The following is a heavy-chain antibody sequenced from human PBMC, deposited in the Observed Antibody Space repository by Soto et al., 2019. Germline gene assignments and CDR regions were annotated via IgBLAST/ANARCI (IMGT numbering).Heavy chain of an antibody. Sequence: PGGAPRLSCSAPGFTLRSKYMKWVRQAPGKGLEWVSSISSDSNYIYYADSVKGRFTISRDNAKNSLYLQINSLRAEDTAVYYCARGHNLGXYWGQGTLVTVSS. CDR1: GFTLRSKY. CDR2: ISSDSNYI. CDR3: ARGHNLGXY. D-gene: IGHD1-20*01. V-gene: IGHV3-21*01. J-gene: IGHJ4*02.